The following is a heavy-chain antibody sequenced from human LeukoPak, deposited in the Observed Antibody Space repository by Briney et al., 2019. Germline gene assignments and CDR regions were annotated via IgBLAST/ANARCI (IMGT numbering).Heavy chain of an antibody. CDR3: ARHLMESGSTTGSGFDY. CDR2: IYYSGST. J-gene: IGHJ4*02. CDR1: GGSISSGGYY. V-gene: IGHV4-31*03. D-gene: IGHD2-15*01. Sequence: PSETLSLTCTVSGGSISSGGYYWSWIRQHPGKGLEWIGYIYYSGSTYYNPSLKSRVTISVDTSKNQFSLKLSSVTAADTAVYYCARHLMESGSTTGSGFDYWGQGTLVTVSS.